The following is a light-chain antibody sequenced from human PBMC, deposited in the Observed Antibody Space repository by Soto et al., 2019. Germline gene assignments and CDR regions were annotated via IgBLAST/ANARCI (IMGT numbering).Light chain of an antibody. J-gene: IGLJ2*01. CDR3: GSYTHSATKRMV. CDR1: SSDVGNYDY. Sequence: QSALIQPPSVSGSPGQSVTISCTGTSSDVGNYDYVSWYQQHPGTVPKPMIYNVNTQPSGVPDRFSGSKSGNTASMSISGLQAADEADYYCGSYTHSATKRMVFGGGTKLPVL. V-gene: IGLV2-11*01. CDR2: NVN.